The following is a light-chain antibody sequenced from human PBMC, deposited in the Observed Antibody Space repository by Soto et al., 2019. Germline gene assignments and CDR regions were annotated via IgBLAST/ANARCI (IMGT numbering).Light chain of an antibody. V-gene: IGLV2-23*01. Sequence: ALTQPASVSGSPGQSITISCTGTSSDVGSYNLVSWYQQHPGKAPKLMIYEGSKRPSGVSNRFSGSKSGNTASLTISGLQAEDEADYHCCSYAGSSTYVFGTGTKLTVL. CDR3: CSYAGSSTYV. J-gene: IGLJ1*01. CDR1: SSDVGSYNL. CDR2: EGS.